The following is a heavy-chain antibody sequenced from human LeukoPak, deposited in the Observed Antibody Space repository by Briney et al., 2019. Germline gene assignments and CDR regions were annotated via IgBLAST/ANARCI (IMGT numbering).Heavy chain of an antibody. CDR3: ARGRYSYGSTFDY. V-gene: IGHV4-61*02. Sequence: SETLSLTCTVSGGSISSSSYYWGWIRQPAGKGLEWIGRIYTSGSTNYNPSLKSRVTMSVDTSKNQFSLKLSSVTAADTAVYYCARGRYSYGSTFDYWGQGTLVTVSS. J-gene: IGHJ4*02. D-gene: IGHD5-18*01. CDR2: IYTSGST. CDR1: GGSISSSSYY.